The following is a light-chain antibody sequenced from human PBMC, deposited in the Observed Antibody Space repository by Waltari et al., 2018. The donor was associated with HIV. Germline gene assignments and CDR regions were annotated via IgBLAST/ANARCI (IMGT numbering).Light chain of an antibody. Sequence: IQMTQSPSYVSDSVGCGVSISCRASQNIGRSLAWYQLKPGKAPKLVVYEASRLNDGVPARFHGTGSRSNFTLDINNLQSEDFATYVCQQATTFPHTFG. V-gene: IGKV1-12*01. CDR3: QQATTFPHT. J-gene: IGKJ2*01. CDR2: EAS. CDR1: QNIGRS.